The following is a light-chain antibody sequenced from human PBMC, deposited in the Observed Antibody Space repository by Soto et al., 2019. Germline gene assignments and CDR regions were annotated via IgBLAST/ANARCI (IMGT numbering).Light chain of an antibody. Sequence: DIPMTQSPSSLSASVGDRVIINCRASQAINNYLAWYQQKPGKVPKLLISVASTLQSGVPSRFSGSGSGTDFTLTISSLQPEDVATYYCQKYNSAPFTFGPGTKVHIK. CDR2: VAS. J-gene: IGKJ3*01. CDR3: QKYNSAPFT. V-gene: IGKV1-27*01. CDR1: QAINNY.